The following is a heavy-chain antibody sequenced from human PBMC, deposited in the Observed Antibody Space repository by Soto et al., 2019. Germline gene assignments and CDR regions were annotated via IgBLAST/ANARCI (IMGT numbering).Heavy chain of an antibody. Sequence: ASVKVSCKASGGTFSSYAIYWVRQATGQGLEWMGWMNPNTGNSGYAQKLQGRVTMTSDTSISTAHMELSSLRSEDTAVYYCARRAETNGWNGFGADKYYFDFWGQGTLVTVSS. CDR2: MNPNTGNS. J-gene: IGHJ4*02. CDR3: ARRAETNGWNGFGADKYYFDF. CDR1: GGTFSSYA. D-gene: IGHD1-1*01. V-gene: IGHV1-8*02.